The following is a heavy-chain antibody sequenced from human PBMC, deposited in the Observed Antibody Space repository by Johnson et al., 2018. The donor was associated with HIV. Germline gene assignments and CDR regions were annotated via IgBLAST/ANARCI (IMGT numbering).Heavy chain of an antibody. V-gene: IGHV3-7*05. D-gene: IGHD2-21*01. Sequence: VQLVESGGGLVQPGGSLRLSCAASGFTFTNFCMSWVRQAPGKGLEWVADIKQDGSEKYYLDPVKGRFTISRDNARKSLYLQMNNLRAEDTAVYYCVRDDGSDYEAFDIWDQGTMVTVSS. CDR1: GFTFTNFC. CDR3: VRDDGSDYEAFDI. CDR2: IKQDGSEK. J-gene: IGHJ3*02.